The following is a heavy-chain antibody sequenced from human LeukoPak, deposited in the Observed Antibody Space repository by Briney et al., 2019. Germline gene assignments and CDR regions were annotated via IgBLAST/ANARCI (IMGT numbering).Heavy chain of an antibody. CDR3: ARDKAYGSGSYYSEDFDY. D-gene: IGHD3-10*01. J-gene: IGHJ4*02. Sequence: ASVKVSCKASGYTFTSYGISWVRQAPGQGPEWMGWISAYNGNTNYAQKLQGRVTMTTDTSTSTAYMELRSLRSDDTAVYYCARDKAYGSGSYYSEDFDYWGQGTLVTVSS. CDR2: ISAYNGNT. CDR1: GYTFTSYG. V-gene: IGHV1-18*01.